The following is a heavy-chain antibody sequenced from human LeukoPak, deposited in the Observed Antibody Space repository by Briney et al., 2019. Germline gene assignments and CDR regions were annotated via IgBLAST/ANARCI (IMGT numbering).Heavy chain of an antibody. Sequence: PGGPLRLSCAALGFTFSTSAMSWLRRSPGKGLSGVSSFSGSAISTNYADSEKRPFTIHRDNSKNTLSLQMNSLRADDTALYYCASNPMLRGVRQYYFDYWGQGTLVTVSS. V-gene: IGHV3-23*01. D-gene: IGHD3-10*01. CDR2: FSGSAIST. CDR3: ASNPMLRGVRQYYFDY. CDR1: GFTFSTSA. J-gene: IGHJ4*02.